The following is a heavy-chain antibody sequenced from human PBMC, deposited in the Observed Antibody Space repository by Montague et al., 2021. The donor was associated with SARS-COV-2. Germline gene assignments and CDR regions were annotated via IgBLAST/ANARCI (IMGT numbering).Heavy chain of an antibody. CDR2: IYHSGST. D-gene: IGHD3-22*01. CDR1: GGSISSSSYY. J-gene: IGHJ2*01. CDR3: ARGAPTISMILVVMTGAGWYFDL. V-gene: IGHV4-39*01. Sequence: SETLSLTCTVSGGSISSSSYYWAWIRQPPGKGLEWIGSIYHSGSTFYNPSLKSRVSMSVDTSKNQFSLKSSAVTAADTAVYYCARGAPTISMILVVMTGAGWYFDLWGRGTLVTVSS.